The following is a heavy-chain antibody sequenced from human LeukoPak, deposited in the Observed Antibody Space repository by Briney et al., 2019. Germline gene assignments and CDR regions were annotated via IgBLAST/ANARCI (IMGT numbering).Heavy chain of an antibody. D-gene: IGHD3-16*01. CDR3: AKAAGDSYYYAMDV. V-gene: IGHV3-30*18. Sequence: GRSLRLSCAATGFTFNSYGMHWVRQAPGKGLEWVSLILYDGSNKYYADSVRGRLTISRDNSKNTLYLHLNSLRAEDTAVYYCAKAAGDSYYYAMDVWGQGTTVTVSS. J-gene: IGHJ6*02. CDR2: ILYDGSNK. CDR1: GFTFNSYG.